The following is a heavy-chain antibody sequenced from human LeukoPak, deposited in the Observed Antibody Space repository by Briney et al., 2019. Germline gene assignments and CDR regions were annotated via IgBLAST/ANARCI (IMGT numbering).Heavy chain of an antibody. CDR3: ARDLPPGIVGASPFDY. J-gene: IGHJ4*02. CDR2: ISSSSSTI. D-gene: IGHD1-26*01. CDR1: GFTFSSYS. V-gene: IGHV3-48*04. Sequence: GGSLRLSCAASGFTFSSYSMNWVRQAPGKGLEWVSSISSSSSTIYYADSVKGRFTISRDNAKNSLYLQMNSLRAEDTAVYYCARDLPPGIVGASPFDYWGQGTLVTVSS.